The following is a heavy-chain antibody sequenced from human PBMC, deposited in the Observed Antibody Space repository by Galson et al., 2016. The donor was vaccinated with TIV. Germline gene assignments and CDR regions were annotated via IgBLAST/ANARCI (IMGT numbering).Heavy chain of an antibody. J-gene: IGHJ4*02. CDR2: VYPGDSQT. CDR3: ARLQGIGSGSYYGF. D-gene: IGHD3-10*01. Sequence: QSGAEVKKPGESLRISCKASEYFFGAYWIGWVRQMSGKGLEWMGIVYPGDSQTSYSPSFEGQVTLSVDKSISTAYLQWSSLRASDTAMYYCARLQGIGSGSYYGFWGQGTLVTVSS. CDR1: EYFFGAYW. V-gene: IGHV5-51*01.